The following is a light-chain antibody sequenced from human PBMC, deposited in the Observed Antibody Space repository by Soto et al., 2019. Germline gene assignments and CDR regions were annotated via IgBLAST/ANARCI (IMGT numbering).Light chain of an antibody. CDR3: QKYNSYPHT. CDR2: DAS. J-gene: IGKJ2*01. CDR1: QSISSW. V-gene: IGKV1-5*01. Sequence: DIQMTQSPSTLSASVGDRVTITCRASQSISSWLARYQQKPGKAPKLLIYDASSLESGVPSRFSGSGSGTEFTLSIGSLQPDDFATYYCQKYNSYPHTFGQGTKVDIK.